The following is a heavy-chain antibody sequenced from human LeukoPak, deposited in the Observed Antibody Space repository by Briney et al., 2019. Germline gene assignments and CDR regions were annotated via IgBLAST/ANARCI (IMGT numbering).Heavy chain of an antibody. Sequence: GGSLRLSCAASGFTFSDYSVNWVRHAPGKGLEWVSSISYSSSYIYYVDSVKGRFTISRDNAKNSLYLQMHSLRAEDTAVYYCARALPGYYDTRGRYYYMDVWGKGTTVTVSS. CDR2: ISYSSSYI. CDR3: ARALPGYYDTRGRYYYMDV. CDR1: GFTFSDYS. V-gene: IGHV3-21*01. J-gene: IGHJ6*03. D-gene: IGHD3-22*01.